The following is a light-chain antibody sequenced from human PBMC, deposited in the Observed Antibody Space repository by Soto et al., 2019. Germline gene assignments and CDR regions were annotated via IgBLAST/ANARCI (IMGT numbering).Light chain of an antibody. V-gene: IGKV3-15*01. CDR2: SAS. CDR3: YQYNTWAPCT. J-gene: IGKJ2*02. CDR1: QSVSSN. Sequence: SVYREGGDPRCRRTSQSVSSNVAGYHQKPGQAPRLLIYSASTRATGVPARFSGSVSGTEVTPTTSSWRSDDLAAYYLYQYNTWAPCTLGQGTKVDIK.